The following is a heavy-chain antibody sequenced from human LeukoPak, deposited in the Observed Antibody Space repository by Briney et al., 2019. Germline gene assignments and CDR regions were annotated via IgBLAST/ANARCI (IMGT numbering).Heavy chain of an antibody. J-gene: IGHJ4*02. D-gene: IGHD3-3*01. CDR2: IYYSGST. CDR3: ARAITIFGVVIDYFDY. Sequence: SETLSLTCTVSGGSISSYYWSWIRQPPGKGLEWIGYIYYSGSTNYNPSLKSRVTISVDTSKNQFSLKLSSVTAADTAVYYCARAITIFGVVIDYFDYWGQGTLVTVSS. V-gene: IGHV4-59*01. CDR1: GGSISSYY.